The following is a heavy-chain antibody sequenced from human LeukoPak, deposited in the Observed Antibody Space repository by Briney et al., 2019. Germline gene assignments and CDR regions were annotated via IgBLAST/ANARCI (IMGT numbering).Heavy chain of an antibody. Sequence: GASVKVSCKASGYTFTSYAISWVRQAPGQGLEWMGWISAYNGNTNYAQKFQGRVTMTRDTSISTAYMELSRLRSDDTAVYYCARDPNNWGYYYYYMDVWGKGTTVTVSS. CDR3: ARDPNNWGYYYYYMDV. D-gene: IGHD7-27*01. CDR1: GYTFTSYA. J-gene: IGHJ6*03. V-gene: IGHV1-18*01. CDR2: ISAYNGNT.